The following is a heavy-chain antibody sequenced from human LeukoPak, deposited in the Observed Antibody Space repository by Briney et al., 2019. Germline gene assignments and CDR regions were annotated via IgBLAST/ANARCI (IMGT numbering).Heavy chain of an antibody. CDR2: ISGSGGST. V-gene: IGHV3-23*01. D-gene: IGHD5-12*01. CDR1: GFTFSSYA. CDR3: AATSGYDKGFDY. J-gene: IGHJ4*02. Sequence: GGSLRLSCAASGFTFSSYAMSWVRQAPGKGLEWVSAISGSGGSTYYADSVKGRFTISRDNSKNTLYLQMNSLRAEDTAVYYCAATSGYDKGFDYWGQGTLVTVFS.